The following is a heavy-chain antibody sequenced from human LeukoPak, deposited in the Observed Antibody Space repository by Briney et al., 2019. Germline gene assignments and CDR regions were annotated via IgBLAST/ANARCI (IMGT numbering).Heavy chain of an antibody. CDR2: IYNDGST. D-gene: IGHD6-13*01. Sequence: SETLSLTCTVSGGSIRSYYWSWIRQPPGKGLEWIGYIYNDGSTNYSPSLRSRVAISVDTTKNQVSLKLTSLTAAGTAVYYCAGDRYSSIWSYYWGQGTLVTVSS. J-gene: IGHJ4*02. CDR1: GGSIRSYY. CDR3: AGDRYSSIWSYY. V-gene: IGHV4-59*03.